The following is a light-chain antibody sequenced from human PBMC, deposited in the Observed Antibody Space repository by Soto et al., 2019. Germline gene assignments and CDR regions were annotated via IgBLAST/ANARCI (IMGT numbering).Light chain of an antibody. CDR3: QQYDILPIT. CDR2: DAS. Sequence: DLQMTQSPSSLFASVGDRVTITCQATQDINIYLNWYQQKPGKAPNLLIYDASNLEIGVPSRFSGSGSWTHFTFTISSLQTEDIGTYYCQQYDILPITFGRGTRLEIK. J-gene: IGKJ5*01. CDR1: QDINIY. V-gene: IGKV1-33*01.